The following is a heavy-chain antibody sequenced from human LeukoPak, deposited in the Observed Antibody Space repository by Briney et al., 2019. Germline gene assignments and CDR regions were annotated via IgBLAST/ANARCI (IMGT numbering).Heavy chain of an antibody. V-gene: IGHV3-72*01. D-gene: IGHD2/OR15-2a*01. Sequence: GGSLRLSCAASGFILSDHYMDWVRQAPGRGLEWIARSGNKGTQYTTVYAASVRGRFTISSDDSKSSLYLQMDSLKTEDTAVYYCVRGYNSFDIWGQGTMLTVSS. CDR3: VRGYNSFDI. CDR2: SGNKGTQYTT. J-gene: IGHJ3*02. CDR1: GFILSDHY.